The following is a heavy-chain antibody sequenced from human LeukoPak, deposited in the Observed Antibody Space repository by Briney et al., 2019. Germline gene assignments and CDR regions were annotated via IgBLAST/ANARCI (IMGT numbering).Heavy chain of an antibody. Sequence: PSETLSLTCTVSGGSISSGSYYWSWIRQPAGKGLEWIGRIYTSGSTNYNPSLKSRVTISVDTSKNQFSLKLSSVTAADTAVYYCARSLWHSDAFDIWGQGTMVTVSS. D-gene: IGHD2-21*01. CDR3: ARSLWHSDAFDI. V-gene: IGHV4-61*02. J-gene: IGHJ3*02. CDR1: GGSISSGSYY. CDR2: IYTSGST.